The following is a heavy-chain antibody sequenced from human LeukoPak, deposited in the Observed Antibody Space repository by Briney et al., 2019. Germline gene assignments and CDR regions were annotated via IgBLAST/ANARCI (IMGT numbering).Heavy chain of an antibody. V-gene: IGHV1-2*02. CDR3: ARMIQALGSDYYYYYMDV. D-gene: IGHD3-16*01. CDR2: INPNSGGT. Sequence: ASVKVSCKASGYTFTGYYMHWVRQAPGQGLEWMGWINPNSGGTNYAQKFQGRVTMTRDTSISTAYMELSRLRSDDTAVYYCARMIQALGSDYYYYYMDVWGKGTTVTVSS. J-gene: IGHJ6*03. CDR1: GYTFTGYY.